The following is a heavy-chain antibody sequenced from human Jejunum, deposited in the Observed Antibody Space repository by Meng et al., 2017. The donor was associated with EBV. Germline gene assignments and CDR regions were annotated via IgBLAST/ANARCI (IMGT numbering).Heavy chain of an antibody. V-gene: IGHV1-69-2*01. CDR3: ALVLRARFNYFDP. Sequence: VQLIQFGAEVKKPGATVKISCKGSGYIFSDYYIHWVRQAPGEGLEWMGLVDPQDDETLYAEKFQGRVTITADTSPDTAYMELSSLRSEDTAIYYCALVLRARFNYFDPWGQGTLVTVSS. CDR2: VDPQDDET. CDR1: GYIFSDYY. J-gene: IGHJ5*02. D-gene: IGHD4/OR15-4a*01.